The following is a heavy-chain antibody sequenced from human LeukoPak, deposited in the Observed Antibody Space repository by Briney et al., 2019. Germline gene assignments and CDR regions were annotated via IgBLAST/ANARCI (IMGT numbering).Heavy chain of an antibody. V-gene: IGHV3-21*01. CDR1: GFTFSNYS. D-gene: IGHD6-6*01. CDR3: ARWPYSSSYYFDY. CDR2: ITSGTTYI. Sequence: TGGSLRLSCAASGFTFSNYSMNWVRQSPEKGLEWVSSITSGTTYIYYADSVRGRFTLSRDNAKNSLYLQMNSLRAEDTAVYYCARWPYSSSYYFDYWGQGTLVTVSS. J-gene: IGHJ4*02.